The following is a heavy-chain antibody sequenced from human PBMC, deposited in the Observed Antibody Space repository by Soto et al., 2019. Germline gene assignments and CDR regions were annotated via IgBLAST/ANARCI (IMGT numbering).Heavy chain of an antibody. D-gene: IGHD5-12*01. CDR3: ARSYGVATIGGWFDP. V-gene: IGHV3-33*01. Sequence: GGSLRLSCAASGFTFSSYGMHWVRQAPGKGLEWVAVIWYDGSNKYYADSVKGRFTISRDNSKNTLYLQMNSLRAEDTAVYYCARSYGVATIGGWFDPWGQGTLVTVSS. CDR1: GFTFSSYG. J-gene: IGHJ5*02. CDR2: IWYDGSNK.